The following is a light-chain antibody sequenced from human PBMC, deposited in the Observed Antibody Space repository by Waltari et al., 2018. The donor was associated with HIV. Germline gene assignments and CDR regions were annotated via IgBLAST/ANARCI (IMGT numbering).Light chain of an antibody. J-gene: IGLJ1*01. CDR3: YSYTNSHTRV. CDR1: SSDVGGYNF. Sequence: QSALTQPASVSGSPGQSITISCTGTSSDVGGYNFVSWYQQHPGKAPKLVIYEVTNRPSGVSNRCPGSKTVNTASLTISGLQAEDEADYYCYSYTNSHTRVFGTGTKVTVL. CDR2: EVT. V-gene: IGLV2-14*01.